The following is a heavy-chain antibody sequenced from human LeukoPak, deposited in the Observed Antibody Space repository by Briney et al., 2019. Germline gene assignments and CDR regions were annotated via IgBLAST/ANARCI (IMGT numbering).Heavy chain of an antibody. CDR2: IYYSGST. D-gene: IGHD6-19*01. J-gene: IGHJ4*02. Sequence: SETLSLTCTASGGSISISTYYWGWIRQPPGKGLEWIGNIYYSGSTYYNPSLKSRVTISVDTSKNQFSLKLSSVTAADTAVYYCARRQWLGGYYFDYWGQGTLVTVSS. V-gene: IGHV4-39*01. CDR3: ARRQWLGGYYFDY. CDR1: GGSISISTYY.